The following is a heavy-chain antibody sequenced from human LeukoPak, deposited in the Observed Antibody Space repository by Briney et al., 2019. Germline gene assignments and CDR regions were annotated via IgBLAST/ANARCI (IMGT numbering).Heavy chain of an antibody. CDR2: ISGSGDNT. CDR3: AKGSYYDSSGSFYFDY. V-gene: IGHV3-23*01. J-gene: IGHJ4*02. Sequence: GGSLRLSCAASGFTFSGHWMSWVRQALGKGLEWVSGISGSGDNTYYADSVKGRFTISRDNSKNTLYVQVNSLGTEDTAAYYCAKGSYYDSSGSFYFDYWGQGTLVTVSS. D-gene: IGHD3-22*01. CDR1: GFTFSGHW.